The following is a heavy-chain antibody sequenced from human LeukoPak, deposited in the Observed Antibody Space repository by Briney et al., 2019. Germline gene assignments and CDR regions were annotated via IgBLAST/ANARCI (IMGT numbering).Heavy chain of an antibody. CDR2: IYYSGST. Sequence: PSETLSLTCTVSGGSISSYYWSWIRQPPGKGLEWIGYIYYSGSTNYNPSLKSRVTISVDTSKSQFSLKLSSVTATDTAVYYCARHLSSNWYLGYFDYWGQGTLLTVSS. V-gene: IGHV4-59*08. D-gene: IGHD6-13*01. CDR1: GGSISSYY. CDR3: ARHLSSNWYLGYFDY. J-gene: IGHJ4*02.